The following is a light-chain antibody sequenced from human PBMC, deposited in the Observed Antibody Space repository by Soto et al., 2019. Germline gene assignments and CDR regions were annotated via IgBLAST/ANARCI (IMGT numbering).Light chain of an antibody. CDR3: SSYTSTITVL. V-gene: IGLV2-14*01. CDR1: SSDVGASKY. CDR2: EVS. J-gene: IGLJ2*01. Sequence: QSVLTQPASVSGSPGQSITISCTGTSSDVGASKYVSWYQQHPGKAPKLMIYEVSNRPSGVSNRFSGSKSGNTASLTISGLQAEDEADYYFSSYTSTITVLFGGGTKLTVL.